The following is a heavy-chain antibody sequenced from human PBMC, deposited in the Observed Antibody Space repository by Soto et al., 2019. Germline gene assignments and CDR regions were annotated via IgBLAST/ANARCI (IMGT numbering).Heavy chain of an antibody. CDR1: GGSVLSGSDY. CDR2: IYYSGST. J-gene: IGHJ6*02. D-gene: IGHD2-15*01. V-gene: IGHV4-61*03. CDR3: ARDSCSGGSCYYGMDV. Sequence: QVQLQESGPGLVKPSETLSLTCTVSGGSVLSGSDYWSWIRQPPGKGLEWIGYIYYSGSTNYNSSLKNRVTISVNTSKHHFSLKLSSVTAADTAVYYCARDSCSGGSCYYGMDVWGQGTTVTVSS.